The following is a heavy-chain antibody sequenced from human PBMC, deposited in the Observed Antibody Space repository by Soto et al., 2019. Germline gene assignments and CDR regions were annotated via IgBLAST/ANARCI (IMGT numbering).Heavy chain of an antibody. CDR1: GFTVSSNY. Sequence: PGGSLRLSCAASGFTVSSNYMSWVRQAPGKGLEWVSAISGSGGSTNYADSVKGRFTISRDNSKNTVYLQMSSLRVDDTAVYYCAKVRSSGWYRPDAFDYWAQGILVTVSS. D-gene: IGHD6-19*01. CDR2: ISGSGGST. CDR3: AKVRSSGWYRPDAFDY. V-gene: IGHV3-23*01. J-gene: IGHJ4*02.